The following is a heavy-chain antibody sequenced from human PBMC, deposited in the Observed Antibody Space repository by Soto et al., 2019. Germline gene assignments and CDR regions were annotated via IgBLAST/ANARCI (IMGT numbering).Heavy chain of an antibody. Sequence: QVQLVQSGAEVKKPGSSVKVSCKASGGTFSSYAISWVRQAPGQGLEWMGRIIPIFDTANYAQKFQGRVTITADESTSTAYMELSSLRSEDTAVYYCARHDCISSSCYYYYYYGMDVWGQGTTVTVSS. D-gene: IGHD2-2*01. J-gene: IGHJ6*02. CDR3: ARHDCISSSCYYYYYYGMDV. CDR2: IIPIFDTA. V-gene: IGHV1-69*15. CDR1: GGTFSSYA.